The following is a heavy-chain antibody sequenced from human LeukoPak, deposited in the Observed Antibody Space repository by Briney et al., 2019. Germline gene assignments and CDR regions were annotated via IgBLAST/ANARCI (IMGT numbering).Heavy chain of an antibody. CDR2: IYTSGST. D-gene: IGHD3-9*01. J-gene: IGHJ6*03. CDR3: ARALHLPLRPGLYYYYYYMDV. Sequence: SETLSLTCTASGGSISSYSMSWIRQPAGKGLEWIGRIYTSGSTTYNPSLKSRVTMSVDTSKNQFSLKLSSVTAADTAVYHCARALHLPLRPGLYYYYYYMDVWGKGTTVTVSS. CDR1: GGSISSYS. V-gene: IGHV4-4*07.